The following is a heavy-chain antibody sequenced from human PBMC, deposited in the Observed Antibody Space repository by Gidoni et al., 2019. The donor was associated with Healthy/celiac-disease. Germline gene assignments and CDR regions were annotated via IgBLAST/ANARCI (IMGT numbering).Heavy chain of an antibody. V-gene: IGHV3-30*18. CDR1: GFTFSSYG. CDR2: ISYDGSNK. D-gene: IGHD3-22*01. Sequence: QVQLVESGGGVVQPGRPLRLSCAASGFTFSSYGMHWVRQAPGKGLEWVAVISYDGSNKYYADSVKGRFTISRDNSKNTLYLQMNSLRAEDTAVYYCAKMWEDYYDSKEGMDVWGQGTTVTVSS. J-gene: IGHJ6*02. CDR3: AKMWEDYYDSKEGMDV.